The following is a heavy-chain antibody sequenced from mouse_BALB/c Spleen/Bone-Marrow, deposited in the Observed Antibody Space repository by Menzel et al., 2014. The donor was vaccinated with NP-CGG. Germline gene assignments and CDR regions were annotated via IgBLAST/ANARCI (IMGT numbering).Heavy chain of an antibody. CDR3: AIYYYGSSLFAY. V-gene: IGHV14-3*02. D-gene: IGHD1-1*01. CDR2: IDPANGNT. J-gene: IGHJ3*01. Sequence: VQLQQSGVELVKPGASVKLSCTASGFNIKDTYMHWVKQRPEQGLEWIGRIDPANGNTKYDPKFQGKATITADTSSNTAYLQLSSLTSEDTAVYYCAIYYYGSSLFAYWGQGTLVTVSA. CDR1: GFNIKDTY.